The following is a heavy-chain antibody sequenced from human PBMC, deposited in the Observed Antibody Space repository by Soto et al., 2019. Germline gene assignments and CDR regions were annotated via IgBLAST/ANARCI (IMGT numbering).Heavy chain of an antibody. Sequence: SETLSLTCTVSGGSISSSSYYWGWIRQPPGKGLEWIGSIYYSGSTYYNPSLKSRVTISVDTSKNQFSLKLSSVTAADTAVYYCARHGGGPYYYYYMDVWGKGTTVTVSS. V-gene: IGHV4-39*01. CDR3: ARHGGGPYYYYYMDV. D-gene: IGHD2-15*01. CDR2: IYYSGST. CDR1: GGSISSSSYY. J-gene: IGHJ6*03.